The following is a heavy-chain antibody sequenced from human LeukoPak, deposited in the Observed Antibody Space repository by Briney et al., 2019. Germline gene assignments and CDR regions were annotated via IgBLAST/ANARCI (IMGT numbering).Heavy chain of an antibody. CDR2: VYYSGTT. Sequence: PSETLSLTCTVSGGSISTYYWTWIRQPPGKGLEWIGYVYYSGTTNYNPSLKSRLTISVDTSKNQFSLKLSAVTAADTAVYYCARDRAMVADWYFDLWGRGTLVTVSS. V-gene: IGHV4-59*01. CDR1: GGSISTYY. J-gene: IGHJ2*01. CDR3: ARDRAMVADWYFDL. D-gene: IGHD5-18*01.